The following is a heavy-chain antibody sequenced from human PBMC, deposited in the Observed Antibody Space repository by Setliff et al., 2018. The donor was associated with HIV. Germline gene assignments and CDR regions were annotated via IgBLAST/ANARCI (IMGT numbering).Heavy chain of an antibody. CDR1: GGSISSGHYY. Sequence: PSETLSLTCTVSGGSISSGHYYWTWIRQPAGKGLEWIGRIYTTGSTNYSPSLKSRVTISLDTSKNQFSLKLTSVTAADTAVYYCSTYGYGISDAFDIWGRGTMVTVSS. D-gene: IGHD5-18*01. V-gene: IGHV4-61*02. J-gene: IGHJ3*02. CDR2: IYTTGST. CDR3: STYGYGISDAFDI.